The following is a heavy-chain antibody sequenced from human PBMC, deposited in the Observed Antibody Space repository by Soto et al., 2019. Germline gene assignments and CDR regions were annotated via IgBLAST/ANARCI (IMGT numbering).Heavy chain of an antibody. D-gene: IGHD4-17*01. CDR1: GGSISPYY. J-gene: IGHJ6*02. CDR3: ARGATVTSSYGMDV. V-gene: IGHV4-59*01. Sequence: SETLSLTCTVSGGSISPYYWSWIRQPPGKGLEWIGYVYYSGNTNYNPSLESRVTISVDTSRNRFSLNLTSATAADTAVYYCARGATVTSSYGMDVWGQGTTVTVSS. CDR2: VYYSGNT.